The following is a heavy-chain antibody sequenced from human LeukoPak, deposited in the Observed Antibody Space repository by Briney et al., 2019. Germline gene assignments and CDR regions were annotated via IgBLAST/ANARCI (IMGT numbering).Heavy chain of an antibody. CDR3: GTDPPGKY. Sequence: GGSLRLSCVVSGFTFSNNWMSWVRQAPGKGLEWVGRIKREVDGGTTDYAAPVKDRFLISRDDSKNTLYLHLNSVKTEDTGVYYCGTDPPGKYWGQGTLVTVSS. CDR2: IKREVDGGTT. D-gene: IGHD3-10*01. V-gene: IGHV3-15*01. CDR1: GFTFSNNW. J-gene: IGHJ4*02.